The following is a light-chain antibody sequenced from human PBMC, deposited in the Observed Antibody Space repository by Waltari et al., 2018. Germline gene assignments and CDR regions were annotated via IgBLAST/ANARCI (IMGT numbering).Light chain of an antibody. V-gene: IGLV2-14*01. CDR2: EVS. J-gene: IGLJ3*02. Sequence: QSALTQPASVSGSPGPSITISCTGTSSDVGGYTYVSWYQHHPGKAPKLMIYEVSNRPSGVSNRFSGSKSGNTASLTISGLQAEDEGDYYCSSYAISRPWVFGGGTKLTVL. CDR3: SSYAISRPWV. CDR1: SSDVGGYTY.